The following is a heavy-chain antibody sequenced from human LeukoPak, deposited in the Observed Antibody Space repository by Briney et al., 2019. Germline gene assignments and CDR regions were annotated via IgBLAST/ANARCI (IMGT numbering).Heavy chain of an antibody. V-gene: IGHV4-31*03. CDR2: IYYSGST. D-gene: IGHD3-10*01. CDR1: GGSISSGGYY. CDR3: ARTRLRVRGPNGAFDI. J-gene: IGHJ3*02. Sequence: SETLSLTCTVSGGSISSGGYYWSWIRQPPGKVVEWIGYIYYSGSTYYNPSLKSRVTISVDTSKNQFSLKLSSVTAADTAVYYCARTRLRVRGPNGAFDIWGQGTMVTVSS.